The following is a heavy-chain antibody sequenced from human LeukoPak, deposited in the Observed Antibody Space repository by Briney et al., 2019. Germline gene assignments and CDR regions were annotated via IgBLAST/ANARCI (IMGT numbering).Heavy chain of an antibody. D-gene: IGHD5-18*01. CDR1: GGSISSSSYY. V-gene: IGHV4-39*01. Sequence: SETLSLTCTVSGGSISSSSYYWGWIRQPPGKGLEWIGSIYYSGSTYYNPSLKSRVTISVDTSKNQFSLKLSSVTATDTAVYYCARVDTAMVTFDYWGQGTLVTVSS. CDR3: ARVDTAMVTFDY. CDR2: IYYSGST. J-gene: IGHJ4*02.